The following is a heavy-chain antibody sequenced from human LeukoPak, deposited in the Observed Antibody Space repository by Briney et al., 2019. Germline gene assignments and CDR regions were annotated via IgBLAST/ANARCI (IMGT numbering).Heavy chain of an antibody. CDR3: ASPGGGPTDY. V-gene: IGHV4-39*01. D-gene: IGHD3-16*01. CDR2: IYYSGST. J-gene: IGHJ4*02. Sequence: GSLRLSCAASGFSVSSIYMNWIRQPPGKGLEWIGSIYYSGSTYYNPSLKSRVTISVDTSKNQFSLKLSSVTAADTAVYYCASPGGGPTDYWGQGTLVTVSS. CDR1: GFSVSSIY.